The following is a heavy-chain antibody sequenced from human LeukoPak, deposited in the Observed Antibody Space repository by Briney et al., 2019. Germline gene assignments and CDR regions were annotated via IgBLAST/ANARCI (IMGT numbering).Heavy chain of an antibody. D-gene: IGHD6-13*01. CDR1: GFTFSSYW. Sequence: GGSLRLSCAASGFTFSSYWMHWVRQAPGKGLVWVSRINSDGSSTSYADSVKGRFAISRDNAKNTLYLQMNSLRAEDTAVYYCARLAAAGQSTSFYYGMDVWGQGTTVTVSS. CDR2: INSDGSST. V-gene: IGHV3-74*01. CDR3: ARLAAAGQSTSFYYGMDV. J-gene: IGHJ6*02.